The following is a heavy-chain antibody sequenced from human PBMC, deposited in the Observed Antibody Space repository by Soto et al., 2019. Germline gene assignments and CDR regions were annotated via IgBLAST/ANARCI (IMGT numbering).Heavy chain of an antibody. V-gene: IGHV3-30*18. D-gene: IGHD3-9*01. CDR2: ISYDGSNK. Sequence: GGSLRLSSAASGFTFSSYGMHWVRQAPGKGLEWVAVISYDGSNKYYADSVKGRFTISRDNSKNTLYLQMNSLRAEDTAVYYCAKERYFDWLLYNLHYGMDVWGQGTTVTVSS. CDR3: AKERYFDWLLYNLHYGMDV. J-gene: IGHJ6*02. CDR1: GFTFSSYG.